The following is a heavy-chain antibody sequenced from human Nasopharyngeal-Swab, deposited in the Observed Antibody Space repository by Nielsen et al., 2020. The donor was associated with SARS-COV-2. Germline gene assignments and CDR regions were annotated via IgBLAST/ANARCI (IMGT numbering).Heavy chain of an antibody. V-gene: IGHV3-30*04. Sequence: GGSLRLSCAASGFTFSSYAVHWVRQAPGKGLEWVAFIAHDASNEYYGDSVKGRFSISRDSSKNTLYLQMDSLRGEDTAVYYCARDAPAHYGAFYWGRGTLVTVSS. CDR2: IAHDASNE. CDR3: ARDAPAHYGAFY. J-gene: IGHJ4*02. CDR1: GFTFSSYA. D-gene: IGHD4-17*01.